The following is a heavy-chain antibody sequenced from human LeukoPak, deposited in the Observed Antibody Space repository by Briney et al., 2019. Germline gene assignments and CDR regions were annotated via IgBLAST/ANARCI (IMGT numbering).Heavy chain of an antibody. D-gene: IGHD3-10*01. J-gene: IGHJ4*02. CDR1: GFTVSSNS. CDR2: IYSDNT. V-gene: IGHV3-53*01. CDR3: AKGCDYYGSGSYCF. Sequence: PGGSLRLSCTVSGFTVSSNSMSWVRQAPGKGLEWVSFIYSDNTHYADSVKGRFTISRDNSKNTLYLQMNSLRAEDTAVYYCAKGCDYYGSGSYCFWGQGTLVTVSS.